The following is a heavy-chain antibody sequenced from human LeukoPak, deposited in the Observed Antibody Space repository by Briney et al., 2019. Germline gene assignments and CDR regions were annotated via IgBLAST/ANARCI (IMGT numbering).Heavy chain of an antibody. D-gene: IGHD2-15*01. CDR2: IYYSGST. J-gene: IGHJ4*02. Sequence: SETLSLTCTVSGGSISSYYWSWIRQPPGKGLEGIGYIYYSGSTNYNPSLKSRVTISVDTSKNQFSLKLSSVTAADTAVYYCARGRLGYCSGGSCYTDWPFDYWGQGTLVTVSS. CDR3: ARGRLGYCSGGSCYTDWPFDY. V-gene: IGHV4-59*01. CDR1: GGSISSYY.